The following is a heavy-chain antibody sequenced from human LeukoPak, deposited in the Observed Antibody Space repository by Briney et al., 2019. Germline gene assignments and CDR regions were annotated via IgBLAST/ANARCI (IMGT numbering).Heavy chain of an antibody. V-gene: IGHV3-23*01. CDR1: GFTFSSYA. J-gene: IGHJ6*02. D-gene: IGHD6-19*01. CDR3: AKVGSSGWGNYYYYGMDV. Sequence: GGSLRLSCAAPGFTFSSYAMSWVRQAPGKGLEWVSAISGSGGSTYYADSVKGRFTISRDNSKNTLYLQMNSLRAEDSAVYYCAKVGSSGWGNYYYYGMDVWGQGTTVTVSS. CDR2: ISGSGGST.